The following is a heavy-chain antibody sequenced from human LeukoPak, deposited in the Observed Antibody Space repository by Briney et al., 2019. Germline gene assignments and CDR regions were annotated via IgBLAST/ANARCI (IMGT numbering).Heavy chain of an antibody. V-gene: IGHV4-59*01. CDR1: GGSISSYY. CDR2: IYYSGST. J-gene: IGHJ5*02. D-gene: IGHD5-18*01. Sequence: SETLSLTCTVSGGSISSYYWSWIRQPPGKGLEWIGYIYYSGSTNYNPSLKSRVTISVDTSKNQFSLKLSSVTAADTAVYYCARDLRGYSLDYNWFDPWGQGTLVTVSS. CDR3: ARDLRGYSLDYNWFDP.